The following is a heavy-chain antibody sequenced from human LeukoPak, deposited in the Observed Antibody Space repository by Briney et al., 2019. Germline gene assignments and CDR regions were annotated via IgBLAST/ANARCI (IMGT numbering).Heavy chain of an antibody. CDR3: ARAGVTMARGVIPFDY. CDR1: GGTFSSYA. Sequence: SVKVSCKASGGTFSSYAISWVRQAPGQGLEWMGGIIPIFGTANYAQKFQGRVTITADESTSTAYKELSSLRSEDTAVYYCARAGVTMARGVIPFDYWGQGTLVTVSS. D-gene: IGHD3-10*01. V-gene: IGHV1-69*13. CDR2: IIPIFGTA. J-gene: IGHJ4*02.